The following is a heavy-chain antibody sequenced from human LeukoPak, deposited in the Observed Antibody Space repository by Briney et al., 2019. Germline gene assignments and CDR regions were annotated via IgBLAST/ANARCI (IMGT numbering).Heavy chain of an antibody. CDR1: GFTFSSYA. D-gene: IGHD6-19*01. Sequence: PGGSLRLSCAASGFTFSSYAMSWVRQAPGKGLEWVSAISGSGGSTYYADSVKGRFTISRDNSKNTLYLQMSSLKAEDTAIYYCAKVSSSAWYLDYWGQGTLVTVSS. J-gene: IGHJ4*02. CDR2: ISGSGGST. V-gene: IGHV3-23*01. CDR3: AKVSSSAWYLDY.